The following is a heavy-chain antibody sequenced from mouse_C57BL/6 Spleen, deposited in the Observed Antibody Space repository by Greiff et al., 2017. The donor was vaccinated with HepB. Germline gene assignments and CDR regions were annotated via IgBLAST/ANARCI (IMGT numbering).Heavy chain of an antibody. D-gene: IGHD3-2*02. J-gene: IGHJ3*01. V-gene: IGHV1-4*01. Sequence: VQLQQSGAELARPGASVKMSCKASGYTFTSYTMHWVNQRPGQGLEWIGYINPSSGYTKYNQKFKDKATLTADKSSSTAYMQLSSLTSEDSAVYYCASLSGYVAYWGQGTLVTVSA. CDR2: INPSSGYT. CDR3: ASLSGYVAY. CDR1: GYTFTSYT.